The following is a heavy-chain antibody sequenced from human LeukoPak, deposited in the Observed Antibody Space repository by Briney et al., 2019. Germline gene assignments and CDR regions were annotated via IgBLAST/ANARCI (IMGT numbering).Heavy chain of an antibody. CDR2: IYYSGST. D-gene: IGHD5-12*01. V-gene: IGHV4-59*01. CDR1: GGPISSYY. J-gene: IGHJ5*02. Sequence: KPSETLTLTCTVSGGPISSYYWSWIRQPPGKGLKWIGYIYYSGSTNYNPSLKSPVTISVDTSKNQFSLKLSSVTAADTAVYYCARGGSGYDLANDWFDPWGQGTLVTVSS. CDR3: ARGGSGYDLANDWFDP.